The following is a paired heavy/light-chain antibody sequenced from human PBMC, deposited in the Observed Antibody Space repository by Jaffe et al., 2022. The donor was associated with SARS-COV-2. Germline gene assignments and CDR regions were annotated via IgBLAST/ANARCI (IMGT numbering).Heavy chain of an antibody. J-gene: IGHJ4*02. CDR3: ARLPMPNARQPLGFY. Sequence: QVQLQESGPGLVKPSGTLSVTCAVSGDSISSSNWWSWVRQPPGKGLEWIGEMYHTGSTTYSPSLKSRVTISMDKSKNQFSLKLTSVTDADTAVYYCARLPMPNARQPLGFYWGRGTLVTVSS. CDR2: MYHTGST. CDR1: GDSISSSNW. V-gene: IGHV4-4*02. D-gene: IGHD1-1*01.
Light chain of an antibody. J-gene: IGKJ2*01. CDR1: QSLLRSNGDNY. Sequence: DIVMTQSPLSLPVTPGEPASISCRSSQSLLRSNGDNYLDWYLQKPGQSPHLLIYLGSNRASGVPDRFSGSGSGTDFTLKISRVEAEDVGIYYCMQALQTPYTFGQGTKLEIK. CDR3: MQALQTPYT. V-gene: IGKV2-28*01. CDR2: LGS.